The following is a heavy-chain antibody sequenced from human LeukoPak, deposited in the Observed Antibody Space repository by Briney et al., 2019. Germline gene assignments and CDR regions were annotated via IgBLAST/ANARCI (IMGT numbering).Heavy chain of an antibody. J-gene: IGHJ6*02. CDR1: GFTFSSYG. V-gene: IGHV3-33*01. CDR3: ARDWRYYDFWSGRDYGMDV. CDR2: IWYDGSNK. Sequence: GGSLRLSCAASGFTFSSYGMHWVRQAPGKGLERVAVIWYDGSNKYYADSVKGRFTISRDNSKNTLYLQMNSLRAEDTAVYYCARDWRYYDFWSGRDYGMDVWGQGTTVTVSS. D-gene: IGHD3-3*01.